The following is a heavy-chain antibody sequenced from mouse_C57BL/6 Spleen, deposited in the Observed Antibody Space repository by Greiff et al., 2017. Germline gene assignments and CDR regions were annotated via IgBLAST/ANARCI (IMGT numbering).Heavy chain of an antibody. D-gene: IGHD1-1*01. CDR1: GYAFSSSW. CDR3: ARPITLGYFDV. J-gene: IGHJ1*03. CDR2: IYPGDGDT. Sequence: VKLQESGPELVKPGASVKISCKASGYAFSSSWMNWVKQRPGKGLEWIGRIYPGDGDTNYNGKFKGKATLTADKSSSTAYMQLSSLTSEDSAVYFCARPITLGYFDVWGTGTTVTVSS. V-gene: IGHV1-82*01.